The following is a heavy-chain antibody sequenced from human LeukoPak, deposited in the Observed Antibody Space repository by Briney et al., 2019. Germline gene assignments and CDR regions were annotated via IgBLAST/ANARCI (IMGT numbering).Heavy chain of an antibody. D-gene: IGHD5-12*01. CDR2: IYPGDSDT. V-gene: IGHV5-51*01. Sequence: GESLKISCKASGYRFTTYWIGWVRLMPGKGLEWMGIIYPGDSDTRYSPSFEGQVTISADKSITTAYLQWSSLKASDTAMYYCARQITDQSSGYDSIDYWGQGTLVTGSS. J-gene: IGHJ4*02. CDR3: ARQITDQSSGYDSIDY. CDR1: GYRFTTYW.